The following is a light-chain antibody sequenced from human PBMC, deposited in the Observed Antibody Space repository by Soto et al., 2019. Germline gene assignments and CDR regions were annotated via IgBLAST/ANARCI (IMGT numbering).Light chain of an antibody. Sequence: QSALTQPPSASGSPGQSVAISCTGTSSDVGAYIYVSWYQQHPGKAPKLVIYEINKRPSGVPDRFSGSKSGNTASLTVSGLQVEDEPDYYCSIYAGGNSVIFGGGTKLTVL. V-gene: IGLV2-8*01. J-gene: IGLJ2*01. CDR1: SSDVGAYIY. CDR3: SIYAGGNSVI. CDR2: EIN.